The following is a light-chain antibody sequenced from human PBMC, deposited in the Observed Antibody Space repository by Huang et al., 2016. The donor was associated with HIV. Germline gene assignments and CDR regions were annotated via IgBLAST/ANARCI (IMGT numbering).Light chain of an antibody. V-gene: IGKV3-11*01. CDR1: QSIASN. Sequence: EVVLTQSPATLSLSPGDRATLTCRASQSIASNLACDPQRSGQAPRLLIYEASNRATGIASRFSGSVSVTDYNLTSNSLEPEDFAVYYCQQRTNWPPWTFGQGTKVEIK. CDR3: QQRTNWPPWT. CDR2: EAS. J-gene: IGKJ1*01.